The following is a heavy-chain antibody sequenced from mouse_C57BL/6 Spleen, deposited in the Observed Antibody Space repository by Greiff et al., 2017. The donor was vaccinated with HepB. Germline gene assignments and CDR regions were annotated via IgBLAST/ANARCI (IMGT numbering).Heavy chain of an antibody. V-gene: IGHV5-6*03. CDR2: ISDGGSYT. CDR3: ARQEGLYAVVARGYFDV. D-gene: IGHD1-1*01. J-gene: IGHJ1*03. Sequence: EVKLVESGGGLVKPGGSLKLSCAASGFTFSSYAMSWVRQTPEKRLEWVATISDGGSYTYYPDSVKGRFTISRDNAKNTLYLQMSSLKSEDTAMYYCARQEGLYAVVARGYFDVWGTGTTVTVSS. CDR1: GFTFSSYA.